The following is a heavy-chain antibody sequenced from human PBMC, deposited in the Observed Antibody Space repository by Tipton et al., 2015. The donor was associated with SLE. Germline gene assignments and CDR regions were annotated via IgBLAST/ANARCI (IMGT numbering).Heavy chain of an antibody. V-gene: IGHV4-59*01. Sequence: TLSLTCSVTGDSISGSYWNWIRQSPGKGLEWIGYVYDTERPIYNPSLQSRVTISSDMSKSQSSLRLTSVTVADTGVYYCARATDTAMAAGWFASWGQGTLVTVSS. J-gene: IGHJ5*01. CDR3: ARATDTAMAAGWFAS. D-gene: IGHD5-18*01. CDR2: VYDTERP. CDR1: GDSISGSY.